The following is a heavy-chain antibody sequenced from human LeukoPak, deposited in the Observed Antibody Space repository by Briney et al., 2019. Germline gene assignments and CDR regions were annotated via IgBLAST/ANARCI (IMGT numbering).Heavy chain of an antibody. CDR2: INSDGYST. V-gene: IGHV3-74*01. Sequence: GGSLRLSCAASGFTFRNYAMSWVRQAPGKGLVWVSRINSDGYSTSYADSVKGRFTISRDNAKNTLYLQMNSLRAEDTAVYYCARATWGSYFDYWGQGTLVTVSS. J-gene: IGHJ4*02. CDR3: ARATWGSYFDY. D-gene: IGHD3-16*01. CDR1: GFTFRNYA.